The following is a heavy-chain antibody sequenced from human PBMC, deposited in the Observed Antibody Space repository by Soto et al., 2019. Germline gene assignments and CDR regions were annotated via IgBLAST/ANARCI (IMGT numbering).Heavy chain of an antibody. V-gene: IGHV3-23*01. D-gene: IGHD3-10*01. CDR2: ISGSGGST. CDR3: AKDGRVLLWFGSDI. CDR1: GSTFSSYA. Sequence: PGGSLRLSCAASGSTFSSYAMSWVRQAPGKGLEWVSAISGSGGSTYYADSVKGRFTISRDNSKNTLYLQMNSLRAEDTAVYYCAKDGRVLLWFGSDIWGQGTMVTVSS. J-gene: IGHJ3*02.